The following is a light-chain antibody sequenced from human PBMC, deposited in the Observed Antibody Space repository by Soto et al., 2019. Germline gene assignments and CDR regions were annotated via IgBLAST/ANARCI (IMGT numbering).Light chain of an antibody. CDR2: DAS. Sequence: DIQMTQSPSSLSASIGDRVTITCLASQNIRSYLNWYQQKPGKAPKLLIYDASDLETGVPSRFSGSGSGTGFTFTISSLQLEDFATYYCQQYESLPLTFGQGTRLEIK. V-gene: IGKV1-33*01. J-gene: IGKJ5*01. CDR3: QQYESLPLT. CDR1: QNIRSY.